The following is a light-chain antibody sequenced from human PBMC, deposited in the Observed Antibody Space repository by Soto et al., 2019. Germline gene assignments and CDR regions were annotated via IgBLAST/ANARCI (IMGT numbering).Light chain of an antibody. CDR2: GTS. J-gene: IGKJ5*01. Sequence: EIVLTQSPGTLSLSPGERATLSCRASQRINTSYLAWYQQKPGQAPRLLISGTSIRATGIPDRFSGSGSGTDFTLTISRLESEDFAVYYCQQYAASPRTFGQGTRLEIK. V-gene: IGKV3-20*01. CDR1: QRINTSY. CDR3: QQYAASPRT.